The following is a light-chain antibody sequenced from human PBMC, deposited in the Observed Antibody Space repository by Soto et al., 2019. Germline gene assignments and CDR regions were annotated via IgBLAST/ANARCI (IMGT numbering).Light chain of an antibody. CDR2: DVS. V-gene: IGLV2-14*01. J-gene: IGLJ1*01. CDR1: SSDVGSYSY. Sequence: QSALTQPASVSGSPGQSIAISCTGTSSDVGSYSYVSWYQQQPGKAPKLVISDVSTRPSGVSDRFSGSKSGNTASLTISGLQTEDEADYYCASYTTSSTYVFGTGTKVTVL. CDR3: ASYTTSSTYV.